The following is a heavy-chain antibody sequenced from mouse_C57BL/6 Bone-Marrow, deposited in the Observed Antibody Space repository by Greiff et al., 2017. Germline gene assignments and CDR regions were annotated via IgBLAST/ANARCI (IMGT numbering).Heavy chain of an antibody. CDR1: GYTFTSYW. V-gene: IGHV1-69*01. CDR2: IDPSDSYT. CDR3: ARDDY. J-gene: IGHJ2*01. Sequence: VQLQQPGAELVMPGASVKLSCKASGYTFTSYWMHWVKQRPGQGLEWIGEIDPSDSYTNYNQKFKGKSTLTVDKSSSTAYMQLSRLTSEDSAVSYCARDDYWGQGTTLTVSS.